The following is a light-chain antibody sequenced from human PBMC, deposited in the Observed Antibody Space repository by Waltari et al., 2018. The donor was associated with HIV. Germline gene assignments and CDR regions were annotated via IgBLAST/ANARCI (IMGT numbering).Light chain of an antibody. Sequence: QLVLTQSASASDSLGASVKLTCTLSSGYTAYAIAWHQQQAEKGPRYLMKVNSDGSYSRGDGIPDCFSGSSSAAERYLTSSSLQAEDEADYYCQTWDTGIRVFGGGTKLTVL. CDR1: SGYTAYA. CDR2: VNSDGSY. CDR3: QTWDTGIRV. V-gene: IGLV4-69*01. J-gene: IGLJ3*02.